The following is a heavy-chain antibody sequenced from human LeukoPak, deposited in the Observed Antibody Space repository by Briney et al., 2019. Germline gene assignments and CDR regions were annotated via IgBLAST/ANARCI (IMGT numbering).Heavy chain of an antibody. J-gene: IGHJ4*02. V-gene: IGHV4-34*01. Sequence: PSETLSLTCAVYGGSFSGYYWSWIRQPPGKGLEWIGEINHSGSTNYNPSLKSRVTISVDTSKNQFSLKLSSVTAADTAVYYCASMYYDILTDYYYFDYWAREPWSPSPQ. CDR1: GGSFSGYY. CDR2: INHSGST. D-gene: IGHD3-9*01. CDR3: ASMYYDILTDYYYFDY.